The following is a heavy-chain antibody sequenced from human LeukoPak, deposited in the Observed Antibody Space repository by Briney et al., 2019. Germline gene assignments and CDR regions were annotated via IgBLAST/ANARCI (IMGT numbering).Heavy chain of an antibody. Sequence: PSETLSLTCTVSGGSISSSSYYWGWIRQPPGKGLEWIGSIYYSGSTYYNPSLKSRVTISVDTSKNQFSLKLSSVTAADTAVYYCARHDIVVVPAAMGAFGIWGQGTMVTVSS. V-gene: IGHV4-39*01. D-gene: IGHD2-2*01. J-gene: IGHJ3*02. CDR1: GGSISSSSYY. CDR2: IYYSGST. CDR3: ARHDIVVVPAAMGAFGI.